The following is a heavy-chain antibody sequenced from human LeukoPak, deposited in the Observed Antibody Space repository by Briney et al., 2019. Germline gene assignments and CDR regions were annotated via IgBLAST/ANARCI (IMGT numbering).Heavy chain of an antibody. CDR1: GFTFSSYA. V-gene: IGHV3-30*04. D-gene: IGHD6-19*01. CDR2: ISYDGSNK. Sequence: PGRSLRLSCAASGFTFSSYAMHWVRQAPGKGLEWVAVISYDGSNKYYADSVKGRFTISRDNSKNTLYLQMNSLRAEDTAVYYCAGAQRPGIAVAGTDYWGQGTLVTVSS. J-gene: IGHJ4*02. CDR3: AGAQRPGIAVAGTDY.